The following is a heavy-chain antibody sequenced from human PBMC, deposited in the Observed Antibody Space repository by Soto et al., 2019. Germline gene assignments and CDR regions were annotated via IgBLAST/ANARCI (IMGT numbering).Heavy chain of an antibody. CDR3: ARKPLGSGNYWFAP. J-gene: IGHJ5*02. V-gene: IGHV3-48*01. CDR1: GFTFSSHS. D-gene: IGHD1-26*01. CDR2: ISSSSSTI. Sequence: GGSLRLSCAASGFTFSSHSMNWVRQAPGKGLEWVSYISSSSSTIYYADSVRGRFTISRDNAKNSLYLQMNSLRADDTAVYFCARKPLGSGNYWFAPRGQGTLVTVSS.